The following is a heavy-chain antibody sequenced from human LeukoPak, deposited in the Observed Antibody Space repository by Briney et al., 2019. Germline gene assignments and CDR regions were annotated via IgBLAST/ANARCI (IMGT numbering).Heavy chain of an antibody. CDR3: ARGNPLWFGEFSSY. Sequence: GGSLRLSCAASGFAFSSYSMNWVRQAPGKGLEWVSYISSSSSTIYYADSVKGRFTISRDNAKNSLYLQMNSLRAEDTAVYYCARGNPLWFGEFSSYWGQGTLVTVSS. CDR1: GFAFSSYS. D-gene: IGHD3-10*01. V-gene: IGHV3-48*01. J-gene: IGHJ4*02. CDR2: ISSSSSTI.